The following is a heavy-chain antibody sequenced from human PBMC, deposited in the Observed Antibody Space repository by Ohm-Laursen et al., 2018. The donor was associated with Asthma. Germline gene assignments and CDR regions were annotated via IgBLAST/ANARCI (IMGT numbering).Heavy chain of an antibody. J-gene: IGHJ4*02. V-gene: IGHV3-23*01. CDR2: INVSGSTT. Sequence: SLRLSCSAAGFTFSTYALNWVRQAPGQGREWVSVINVSGSTTNTADYVEGRFTIYRDNSKNTMYLQMNSPRAEATAVYYCAKDLGTVTKDDFDYWGQGTLVTVSS. CDR3: AKDLGTVTKDDFDY. CDR1: GFTFSTYA. D-gene: IGHD4-17*01.